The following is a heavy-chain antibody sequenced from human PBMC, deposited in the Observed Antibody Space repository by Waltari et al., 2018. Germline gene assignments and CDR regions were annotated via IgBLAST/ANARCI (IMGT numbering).Heavy chain of an antibody. CDR3: ARDEVLRGSCFFDY. CDR1: DGSISSGSYY. Sequence: QVQLQESGPGLVKPSQTLSLTCTVSDGSISSGSYYWSWIRQPAGKGLAWIGRIYTSGGTNYNPSLKSRVTISVDTSKNQFSLRLSSVTAADTAVYYCARDEVLRGSCFFDYWGQGTLVTVSS. CDR2: IYTSGGT. V-gene: IGHV4-61*02. J-gene: IGHJ4*02. D-gene: IGHD1-26*01.